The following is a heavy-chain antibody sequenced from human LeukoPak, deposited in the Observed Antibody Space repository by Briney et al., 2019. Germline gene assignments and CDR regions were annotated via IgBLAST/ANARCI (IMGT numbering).Heavy chain of an antibody. Sequence: GGSLRLSCAASGFTFSTYEMNWVRQAPGKGLEWVSYISSSGTYVLYADSVKGRFTISRDNAKNSLYLRMNSLGDEDTAVYYCARDHDAYGPPDYWGQGTLVTVSS. CDR2: ISSSGTYV. CDR1: GFTFSTYE. D-gene: IGHD3-10*01. V-gene: IGHV3-48*03. CDR3: ARDHDAYGPPDY. J-gene: IGHJ4*02.